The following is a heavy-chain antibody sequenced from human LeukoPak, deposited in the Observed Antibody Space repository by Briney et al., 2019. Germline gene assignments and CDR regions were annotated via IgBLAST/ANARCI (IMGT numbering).Heavy chain of an antibody. V-gene: IGHV1-18*04. J-gene: IGHJ6*04. CDR1: GYTFTSYG. D-gene: IGHD3-16*01. Sequence: ASVRVSCKASGYTFTSYGISWVRQAPGQGLEWMAWISAYNGNTNYAQKLQGRVTMTTDTSKSTAYMELRSLRSDDTAVYYCARDGLWQTDYYYYYYGMDVWGKGTTVTVSS. CDR2: ISAYNGNT. CDR3: ARDGLWQTDYYYYYYGMDV.